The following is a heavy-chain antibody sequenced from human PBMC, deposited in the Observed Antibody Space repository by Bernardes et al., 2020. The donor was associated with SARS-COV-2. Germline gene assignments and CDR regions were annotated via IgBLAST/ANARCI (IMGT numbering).Heavy chain of an antibody. CDR3: ARGGYSSSWFVTNLFDP. J-gene: IGHJ5*02. Sequence: GGSLRLSCAASGFTFSSYWMHWVRQAPGKGLVWVSRINSDGSSTSYADSVKGRFTISRDNAKNTLYLQMNSLRAEDTAVYYCARGGYSSSWFVTNLFDPLGQGNLVTVSS. V-gene: IGHV3-74*01. CDR2: INSDGSST. CDR1: GFTFSSYW. D-gene: IGHD6-13*01.